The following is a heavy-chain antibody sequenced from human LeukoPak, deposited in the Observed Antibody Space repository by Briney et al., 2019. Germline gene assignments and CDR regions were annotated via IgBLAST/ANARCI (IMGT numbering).Heavy chain of an antibody. CDR2: INHSGST. CDR3: ARGWSGGTKAEFDY. CDR1: GGSFSGYY. V-gene: IGHV4-34*01. Sequence: SETLSLTCAVYGGSFSGYYWSWIRQPPGKGLEWIGEINHSGSTNYNPSLKSRVTISVDTSKNQFSLKLSSVTAADTAVYYCARGWSGGTKAEFDYWGQGTLVTVSS. D-gene: IGHD2-15*01. J-gene: IGHJ4*02.